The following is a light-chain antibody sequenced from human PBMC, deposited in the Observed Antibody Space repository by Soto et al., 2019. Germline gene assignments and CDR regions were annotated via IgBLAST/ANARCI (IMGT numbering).Light chain of an antibody. V-gene: IGKV1-33*01. CDR3: QQYDKRALT. J-gene: IGKJ4*01. CDR1: QDISNS. Sequence: DLPMSQSPSSLSASVGDRVTLTCQACQDISNSLNWYQQNPGKATKLLIYDESNLETGVPSRFSGSGSRTDFTCNISSLQPEDITSYYCQQYDKRALTFGGGTKVEI. CDR2: DES.